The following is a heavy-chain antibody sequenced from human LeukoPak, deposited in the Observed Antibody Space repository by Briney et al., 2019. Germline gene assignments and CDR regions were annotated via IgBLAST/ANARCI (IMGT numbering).Heavy chain of an antibody. Sequence: EASVKVSCKASGYTLTGYYMHWVRQAPGQGLEWMGWINPNSGDTNYAQKFQGSVTMTGDTSISTAYMELSRLRSDDTAVYYCARAGYSGSSHYFYMDVWGKGTTVTVSS. CDR1: GYTLTGYY. CDR3: ARAGYSGSSHYFYMDV. D-gene: IGHD6-13*01. CDR2: INPNSGDT. V-gene: IGHV1-2*02. J-gene: IGHJ6*03.